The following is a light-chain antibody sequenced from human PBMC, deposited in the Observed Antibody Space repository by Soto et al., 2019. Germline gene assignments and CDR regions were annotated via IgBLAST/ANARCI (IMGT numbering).Light chain of an antibody. CDR2: GAS. CDR1: QSVSSNY. J-gene: IGKJ1*01. Sequence: ESVLTQSPGTLSLSQGERATLSCRASQSVSSNYLAWYQQKPGQAPRLLIFGASSRASGIPDRFSGSGSGTDFTLTIGRLEPEDFAVYYCQQYGRSPATFGQGTKVDIK. V-gene: IGKV3-20*01. CDR3: QQYGRSPAT.